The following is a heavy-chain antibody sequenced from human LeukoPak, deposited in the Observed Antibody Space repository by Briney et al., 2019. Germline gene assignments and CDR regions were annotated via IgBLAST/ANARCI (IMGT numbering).Heavy chain of an antibody. V-gene: IGHV1-46*01. CDR1: GYTFTNYY. D-gene: IGHD3-9*01. J-gene: IGHJ6*03. CDR3: ARGGVLRYFDWLSPYYYYYMDV. CDR2: TNPDGGST. Sequence: AASVKVSCKASGYTFTNYYMHWVRQAPGQRFEWMGMTNPDGGSTTYAQKFQDRVTMTTDTSTSTVYMELSSLRSEDTAVYYCARGGVLRYFDWLSPYYYYYMDVWGKGTTVTISS.